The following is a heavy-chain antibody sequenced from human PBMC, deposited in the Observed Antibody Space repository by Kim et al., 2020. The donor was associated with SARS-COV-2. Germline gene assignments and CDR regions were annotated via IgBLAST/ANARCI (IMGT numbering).Heavy chain of an antibody. V-gene: IGHV3-23*01. D-gene: IGHD6-19*01. J-gene: IGHJ4*02. CDR3: AKGEQWLEPYYFDY. Sequence: ADSVKGRFTISRDNSKNTLYLQMNSLRAEDTAVYYCAKGEQWLEPYYFDYWGQGTLVTVSS.